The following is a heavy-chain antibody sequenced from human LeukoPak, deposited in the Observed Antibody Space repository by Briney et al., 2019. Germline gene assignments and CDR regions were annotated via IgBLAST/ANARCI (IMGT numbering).Heavy chain of an antibody. Sequence: SETLSLTCTVSGYSISSGYYWGWIRQPPGKGLEWTGSIDHSGSTNYNPSLKSRVTISVDTSKNQFSLKLSSVTAADTAVYYCARLLGEWELLNWFDPWGQGTLVTVSS. J-gene: IGHJ5*02. CDR1: GYSISSGYY. CDR2: IDHSGST. V-gene: IGHV4-38-2*02. CDR3: ARLLGEWELLNWFDP. D-gene: IGHD1-26*01.